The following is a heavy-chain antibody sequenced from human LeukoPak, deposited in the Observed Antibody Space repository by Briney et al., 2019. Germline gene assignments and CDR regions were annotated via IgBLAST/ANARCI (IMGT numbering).Heavy chain of an antibody. D-gene: IGHD6-19*01. CDR2: INTNTGNP. Sequence: ASVKVSCKASGYTFTSRAMNWVRQAPGQGLEWMGWINTNTGNPTYAQGFTGRFVFSLDTSVSTAYLQISSLKAEDTAVYYCARDGSGWTLYYYGMDVWGQGTTVTVSS. CDR1: GYTFTSRA. J-gene: IGHJ6*02. V-gene: IGHV7-4-1*02. CDR3: ARDGSGWTLYYYGMDV.